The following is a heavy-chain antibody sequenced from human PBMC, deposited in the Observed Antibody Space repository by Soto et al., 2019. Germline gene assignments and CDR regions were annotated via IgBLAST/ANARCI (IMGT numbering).Heavy chain of an antibody. D-gene: IGHD3-22*01. CDR3: ARDGSSGYYSNWFDP. CDR2: ISYDGSNK. V-gene: IGHV3-30-3*01. Sequence: QVQLVESGGGVVQPGRSLRLSCAASGFTFSSYAMHWVRQAPGKGLEWVAVISYDGSNKYYADSVKGRFTISRDNSKNTLYLQMNSLRAEDTAVYYCARDGSSGYYSNWFDPWGQGTLVTVSS. J-gene: IGHJ5*02. CDR1: GFTFSSYA.